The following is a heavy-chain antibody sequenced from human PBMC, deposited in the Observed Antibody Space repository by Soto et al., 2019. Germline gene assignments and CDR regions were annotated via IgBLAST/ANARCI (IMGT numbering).Heavy chain of an antibody. J-gene: IGHJ6*03. V-gene: IGHV5-51*01. D-gene: IGHD6-6*01. CDR2: IYPGDSDT. CDR3: ARAGDSSSSFKNFYYYYYMDV. CDR1: GYSFTSYW. Sequence: PGESLKISCKGSGYSFTSYWIGWVRQMPGKGLEWMGIIYPGDSDTRYSPSFQGQVTISADKSISTAYLQWSSLKASDTAMYYCARAGDSSSSFKNFYYYYYMDVWGKGTTVTVSS.